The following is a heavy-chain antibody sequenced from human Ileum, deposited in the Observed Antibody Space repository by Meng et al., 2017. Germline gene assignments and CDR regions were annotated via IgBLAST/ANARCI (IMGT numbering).Heavy chain of an antibody. CDR2: IFHGGTT. CDR1: GDSISSGNW. V-gene: IGHV4-4*02. D-gene: IGHD5-12*01. CDR3: ARGIGDIRVGFDY. Sequence: LPQDAGPGRAKPAGTLSLTCAVSGDSISSGNWWNWVRQSPGKGLEWIGEIFHGGTTNYNPSLKNRVTLLMDKSKNQFSLQLTSVTAADTAVFYCARGIGDIRVGFDYWGQGILVTVSS. J-gene: IGHJ4*02.